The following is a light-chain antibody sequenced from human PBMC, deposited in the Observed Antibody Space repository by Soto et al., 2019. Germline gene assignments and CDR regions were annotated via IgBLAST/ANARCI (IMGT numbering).Light chain of an antibody. J-gene: IGLJ2*01. CDR3: QVWDSSSDHPHVV. CDR1: NIGSKS. Sequence: SYELTQPTSVSVAPGKTARITWGGNNIGSKSVHWYQQKPGQAPVLVIYYDSDRPSGIPERFSGSNSGNTATLTISRVEAGDEADYYCQVWDSSSDHPHVVFGGGTKLTVL. V-gene: IGLV3-21*04. CDR2: YDS.